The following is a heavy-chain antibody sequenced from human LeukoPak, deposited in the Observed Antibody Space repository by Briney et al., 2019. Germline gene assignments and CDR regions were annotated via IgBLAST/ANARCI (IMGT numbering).Heavy chain of an antibody. CDR3: ARAGGYSSSWYYGMDV. CDR2: IYYSGST. CDR1: GGSISSYY. Sequence: PSETLSLTCTVSGGSISSYYWSWIRQPPGKGLEWIGYIYYSGSTNYNPSLKSRVTISVDTSKNQFSLKLSSVTAADTAVYYCARAGGYSSSWYYGMDVWGQGTRSPSP. J-gene: IGHJ6*02. D-gene: IGHD6-13*01. V-gene: IGHV4-59*01.